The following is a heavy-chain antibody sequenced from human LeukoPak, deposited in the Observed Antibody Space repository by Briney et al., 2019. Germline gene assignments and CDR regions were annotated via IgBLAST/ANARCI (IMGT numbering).Heavy chain of an antibody. J-gene: IGHJ6*02. CDR3: ASRPLTTVIPYYYYYGMDV. D-gene: IGHD4-11*01. Sequence: ASVNVSCKVSGYTLTELSMHWVRQAPGKGLEWMGGFDPEDGETIYAQKFQGRVTMTEDTSTDTAYMELSSLRSEDTAVYYCASRPLTTVIPYYYYYGMDVWGQGTTVTVSS. V-gene: IGHV1-24*01. CDR1: GYTLTELS. CDR2: FDPEDGET.